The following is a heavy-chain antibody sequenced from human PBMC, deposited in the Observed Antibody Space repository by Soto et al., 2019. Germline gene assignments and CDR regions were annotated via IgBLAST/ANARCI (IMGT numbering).Heavy chain of an antibody. J-gene: IGHJ4*02. D-gene: IGHD4-4*01. Sequence: QVQLQQWGAGLLKPSETLSLTCAVYGGSFSGYYWSWIRQPPGKGLEWIGEINHSGSTNYNPSLKSRVTISVDTSKNQFSLKLSSVTAADTAVYYCARGDSNYVQYYFDYWGQGTLVTVSS. CDR3: ARGDSNYVQYYFDY. CDR2: INHSGST. CDR1: GGSFSGYY. V-gene: IGHV4-34*01.